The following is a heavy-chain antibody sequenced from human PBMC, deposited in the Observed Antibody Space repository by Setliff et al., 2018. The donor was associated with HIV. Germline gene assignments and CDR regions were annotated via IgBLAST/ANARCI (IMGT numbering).Heavy chain of an antibody. V-gene: IGHV4-61*02. J-gene: IGHJ3*01. CDR1: GDSISSGNYY. CDR2: IYTSGST. CDR3: ARGWGHDGFDF. Sequence: PSETLSLTCTISGDSISSGNYYWSWIRQPAGKGLEWIGRIYTSGSTNYNPSLKSRVTMSVDTSKNQFSLNVSSVTAADTAVYYCARGWGHDGFDFWGQGTMVTVSS. D-gene: IGHD7-27*01.